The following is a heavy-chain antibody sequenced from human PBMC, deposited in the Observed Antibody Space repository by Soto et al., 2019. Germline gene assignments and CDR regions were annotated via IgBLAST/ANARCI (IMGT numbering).Heavy chain of an antibody. CDR3: SKRPRALLTFDY. V-gene: IGHV3-23*04. D-gene: IGHD1-26*01. Sequence: EVQLVDSGGGLVQPGGSLRLSCAASGFIFSNYVMSWVRQAPGKGLEWVSSISDSGGTSYYADSVKGRFTISRDNSKNTLYLQMKSLSAEDTAISYCSKRPRALLTFDYWGQGTLVTVSS. CDR2: ISDSGGTS. CDR1: GFIFSNYV. J-gene: IGHJ4*02.